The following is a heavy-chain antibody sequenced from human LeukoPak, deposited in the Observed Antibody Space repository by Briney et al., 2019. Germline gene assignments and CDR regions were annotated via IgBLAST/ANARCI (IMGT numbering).Heavy chain of an antibody. CDR3: AREGLEHFDY. J-gene: IGHJ4*02. CDR2: ISYDGSNK. D-gene: IGHD1-1*01. CDR1: GFTFSSYA. Sequence: PGGSLRLSCAASGFTFSSYAMHWVRQAPGKGLEWGAVISYDGSNKYYADSVKGGFSISRDNSKNTLYLQMNSLRAEDTAVYYCAREGLEHFDYWGQGTLVTVSS. V-gene: IGHV3-30*01.